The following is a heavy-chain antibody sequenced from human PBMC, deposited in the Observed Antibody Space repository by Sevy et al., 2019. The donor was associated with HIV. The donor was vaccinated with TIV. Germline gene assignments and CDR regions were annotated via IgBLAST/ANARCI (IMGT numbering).Heavy chain of an antibody. CDR2: ISKEGTNK. D-gene: IGHD3-16*01. Sequence: GGSLILSCEASGFTFTRYAFHWVRQAPGKGLEWVAVISKEGTNKYYIDSVKGRFTISRDNSRNILFLQMERLRAEDTAMYFCARDPHAVPHWGSFDSWGQGTLVTVSS. J-gene: IGHJ4*02. CDR3: ARDPHAVPHWGSFDS. V-gene: IGHV3-30-3*01. CDR1: GFTFTRYA.